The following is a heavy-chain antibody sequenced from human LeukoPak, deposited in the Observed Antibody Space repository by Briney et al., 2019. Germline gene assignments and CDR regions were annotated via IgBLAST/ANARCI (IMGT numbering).Heavy chain of an antibody. CDR3: AGGSSMGV. J-gene: IGHJ6*04. D-gene: IGHD1-26*01. CDR1: GFPFSNSW. V-gene: IGHV3-7*03. Sequence: QSGGSLRLSCAVSGFPFSNSWMYWVRQAPGKGLGGVANIKKDGSGISYVDSVKGRFIISRDNARNSLYLQMNSLRVEDTAVYFCAGGSSMGVWGKGTAVTVSS. CDR2: IKKDGSGI.